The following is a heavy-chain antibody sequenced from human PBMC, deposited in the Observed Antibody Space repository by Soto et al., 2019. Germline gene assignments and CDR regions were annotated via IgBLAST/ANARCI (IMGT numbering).Heavy chain of an antibody. J-gene: IGHJ3*02. V-gene: IGHV1-69*13. CDR3: ARDSITIDRASAFDI. Sequence: SVNVSCKASVGTFSTYDINWVRQAPGQGLECVGGIIPIFGTANYAQKFQGRVTLTADESTSTSYMELSSLRSENTAVYFCARDSITIDRASAFDIWGQDPMFT. CDR2: IIPIFGTA. D-gene: IGHD3-10*01. CDR1: VGTFSTYD.